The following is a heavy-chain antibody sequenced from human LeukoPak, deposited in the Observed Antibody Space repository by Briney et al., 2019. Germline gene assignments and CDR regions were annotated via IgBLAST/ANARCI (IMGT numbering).Heavy chain of an antibody. CDR3: ARVGIDYLASYHFDK. CDR1: GFTFKYSW. J-gene: IGHJ4*02. Sequence: GGSLRLSCAASGFTFKYSWMSWVRQAPGKGLQWVANIKQHGSEKSYLDSVKGRFTISRDNTKNSLFLQMNSLRAEDTAVYYCARVGIDYLASYHFDKWGQGTLVTVSS. V-gene: IGHV3-7*01. CDR2: IKQHGSEK. D-gene: IGHD2/OR15-2a*01.